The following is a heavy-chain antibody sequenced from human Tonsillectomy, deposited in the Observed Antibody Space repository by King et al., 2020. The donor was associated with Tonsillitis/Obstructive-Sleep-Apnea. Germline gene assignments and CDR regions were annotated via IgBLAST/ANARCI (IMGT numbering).Heavy chain of an antibody. Sequence: VQLVESGGGVVQPGRSLRLSCAASGFTFSSYGMHWVRQAPGKGLEWGAVIWYDGSNKYYADSVKGRFTISRDNSKNTLYLQMNSLRAEDTAVYYCASGTTVVTGLAYWGQGTLVTVSS. V-gene: IGHV3-33*01. CDR3: ASGTTVVTGLAY. CDR2: IWYDGSNK. J-gene: IGHJ4*02. CDR1: GFTFSSYG. D-gene: IGHD4-23*01.